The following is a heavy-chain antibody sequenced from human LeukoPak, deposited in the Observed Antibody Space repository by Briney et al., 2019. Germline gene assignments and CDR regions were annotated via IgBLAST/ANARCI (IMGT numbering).Heavy chain of an antibody. Sequence: SETLSFICTVSGDSITDDYYTWIRQPAGKGLEWIGRIHSGGTTNYNPSLMSRVTLSIDKSKKYISLILTSVTAADTALYYCARDNGSGYTKGYEHYYYYLDVWGKGTTVTVSS. J-gene: IGHJ6*03. D-gene: IGHD3-3*02. CDR1: GDSITDDY. CDR3: ARDNGSGYTKGYEHYYYYLDV. CDR2: IHSGGTT. V-gene: IGHV4-4*07.